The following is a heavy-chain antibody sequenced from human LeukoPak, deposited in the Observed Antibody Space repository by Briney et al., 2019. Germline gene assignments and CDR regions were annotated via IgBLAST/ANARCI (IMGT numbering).Heavy chain of an antibody. CDR2: ISSSGSPI. D-gene: IGHD5-12*01. V-gene: IGHV3-48*04. Sequence: PGGSLRLSCAASGFTFSSYAMSWVRQAPRKGLEWISYISSSGSPIYYADSVKGRFTISRDNVKNSLYLQMNSLRVEDAAVYYCARDDGSYRGMATTHGGLDYWGQGTPVTVSS. CDR3: ARDDGSYRGMATTHGGLDY. J-gene: IGHJ4*02. CDR1: GFTFSSYA.